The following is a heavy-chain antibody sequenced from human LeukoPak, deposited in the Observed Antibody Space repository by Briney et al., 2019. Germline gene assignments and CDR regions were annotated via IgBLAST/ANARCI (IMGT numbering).Heavy chain of an antibody. CDR1: GGSFSSYY. Sequence: SETLSLTCTVSGGSFSSYYWSWIRQPPGKGLEWIGYIYYSGSTNYNPSLTSRVTISVDTSKNQFSLKLSSVTAAGTAVYYCARLVYSSSSGFDPWGQGTLVTVSS. V-gene: IGHV4-59*01. CDR3: ARLVYSSSSGFDP. J-gene: IGHJ5*02. D-gene: IGHD6-13*01. CDR2: IYYSGST.